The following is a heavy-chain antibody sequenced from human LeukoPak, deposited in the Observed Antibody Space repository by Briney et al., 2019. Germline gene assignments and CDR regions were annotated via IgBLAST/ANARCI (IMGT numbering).Heavy chain of an antibody. V-gene: IGHV3-30*02. Sequence: GGSLRLSCAASGFSFSSHGMHWVRQAPGKGLEWVAFIRYDGSNKYYADSVKGRFTISRDNSKNTLYLQMNSLRAEDTAVYYCAKDRDGYNYYYYYYMDVWGKGTTVTVSS. CDR2: IRYDGSNK. J-gene: IGHJ6*03. CDR1: GFSFSSHG. D-gene: IGHD5-24*01. CDR3: AKDRDGYNYYYYYYMDV.